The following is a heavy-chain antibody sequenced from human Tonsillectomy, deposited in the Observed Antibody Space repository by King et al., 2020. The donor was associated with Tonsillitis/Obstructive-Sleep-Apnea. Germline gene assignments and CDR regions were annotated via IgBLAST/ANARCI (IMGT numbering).Heavy chain of an antibody. J-gene: IGHJ6*03. V-gene: IGHV3-23*04. CDR2: ISASGGST. CDR3: ATDSASSGYYPSNYYYMDV. D-gene: IGHD3-22*01. CDR1: GFTFSIYA. Sequence: DVQLVESGGGLVQPGGSLRLSCAASGFTFSIYAMTWVRRSPGKGLEWVSVISASGGSTYYADSVKGRFTISRDNSKNTLYLQMNSLRVEDTAVYYCATDSASSGYYPSNYYYMDVWGKGTTVTVSS.